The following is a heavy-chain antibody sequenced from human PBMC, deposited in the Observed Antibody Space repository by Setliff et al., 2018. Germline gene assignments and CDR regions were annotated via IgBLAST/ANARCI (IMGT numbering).Heavy chain of an antibody. V-gene: IGHV4-39*07. CDR1: FSNYGVT. D-gene: IGHD2-8*01. CDR3: ARDPGFHSGTWCLGD. J-gene: IGHJ4*02. Sequence: SETLSLTSTFPFSNYGVTWVRQPPGKGLEWIGTVSFFGSSYYSPSLKSRLAISLDTSGNRFSLNLTSVTAADTAVYYCARDPGFHSGTWCLGDWGQGTQVTVSS. CDR2: VSFFGSS.